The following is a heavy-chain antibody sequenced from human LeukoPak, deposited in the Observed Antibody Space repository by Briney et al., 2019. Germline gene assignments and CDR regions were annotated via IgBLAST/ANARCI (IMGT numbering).Heavy chain of an antibody. D-gene: IGHD3-3*01. CDR3: ARSPSRVRFLEWLLYFDY. Sequence: GESLRLSCAASGFTVSSNYMSWVRPAPGKWLEWVSVIYSGGSTYYADSVKGRFTISRDNPKNTLYLQMNSLRAEDTAVYYCARSPSRVRFLEWLLYFDYWGQGTLVTVSS. V-gene: IGHV3-66*02. CDR1: GFTVSSNY. J-gene: IGHJ4*02. CDR2: IYSGGST.